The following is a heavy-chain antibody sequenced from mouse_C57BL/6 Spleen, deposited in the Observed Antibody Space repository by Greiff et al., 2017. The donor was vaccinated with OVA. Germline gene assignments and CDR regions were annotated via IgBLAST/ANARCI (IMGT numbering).Heavy chain of an antibody. Sequence: QVQLQQPGAELVMPGASVKLSCKASGYTFTSYWMHWVKQRPGQGLEWIGEIDPSDSYTNYNQKFKGKSTLTVDKSSSTAYMQLSSLTSEDSAVYYCARQGGNWDFDYWGQGTTLTVSS. J-gene: IGHJ2*01. CDR1: GYTFTSYW. CDR3: ARQGGNWDFDY. CDR2: IDPSDSYT. D-gene: IGHD4-1*01. V-gene: IGHV1-69*01.